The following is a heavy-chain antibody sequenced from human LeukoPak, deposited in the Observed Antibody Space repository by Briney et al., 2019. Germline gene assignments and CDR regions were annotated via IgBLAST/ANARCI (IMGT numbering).Heavy chain of an antibody. CDR3: ARGKPNYYDSSGCYKNYFDY. Sequence: SETLSLTCAVYGGSFSGYYWSWIRQPPGKGLEWIGEINHSGSTNYNPSLKSRVTISVDTSKNQFSLKLSSVTAADTAVYYCARGKPNYYDSSGCYKNYFDYWGQGTLVTVSS. J-gene: IGHJ4*02. V-gene: IGHV4-34*01. D-gene: IGHD3-22*01. CDR1: GGSFSGYY. CDR2: INHSGST.